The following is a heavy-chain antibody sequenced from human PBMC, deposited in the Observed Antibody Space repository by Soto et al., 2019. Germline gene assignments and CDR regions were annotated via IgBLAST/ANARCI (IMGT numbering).Heavy chain of an antibody. V-gene: IGHV1-69*01. Sequence: QEQLVQSGAEVKKPGSSVKISCKASGGSFGNSAINWVRQTPGQGLEWLGGFIPVYRTLNYAQKFRGRVTITADESTGTAYMTLSSLASNDTAVYYCATGVIWIGYFTVDSWGQGTRVTVSS. CDR1: GGSFGNSA. D-gene: IGHD3-3*01. CDR3: ATGVIWIGYFTVDS. CDR2: FIPVYRTL. J-gene: IGHJ4*02.